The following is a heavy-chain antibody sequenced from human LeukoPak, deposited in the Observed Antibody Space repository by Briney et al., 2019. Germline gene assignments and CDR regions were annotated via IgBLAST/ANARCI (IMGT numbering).Heavy chain of an antibody. J-gene: IGHJ3*02. V-gene: IGHV3-33*06. CDR1: GFTFSSYG. D-gene: IGHD5-18*01. Sequence: GGSLRLSCAASGFTFSSYGMHWVRQAPGKGLDGVAVIWYDGSNKYYADSLKGRLTIPRDNSKNTLYRKMNSLRAEDTAVYYCAKVISQDTATPPAFDIWGQGTMVTVSS. CDR2: IWYDGSNK. CDR3: AKVISQDTATPPAFDI.